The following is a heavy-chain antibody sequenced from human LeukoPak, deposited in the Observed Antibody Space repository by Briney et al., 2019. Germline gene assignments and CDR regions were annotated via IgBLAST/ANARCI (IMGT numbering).Heavy chain of an antibody. V-gene: IGHV4-4*02. CDR1: GFTFSSYW. Sequence: SGGSLRLSCAASGFTFSSYWISWVRQAPGKGLEWIGNIFYSGSTYYSPSLRSRVTISLDTSRNQFSLKLNSVTAADTAVYYCAKSNGYGLVDIWGQGTMVTVSS. CDR2: IFYSGST. D-gene: IGHD3-10*01. J-gene: IGHJ3*02. CDR3: AKSNGYGLVDI.